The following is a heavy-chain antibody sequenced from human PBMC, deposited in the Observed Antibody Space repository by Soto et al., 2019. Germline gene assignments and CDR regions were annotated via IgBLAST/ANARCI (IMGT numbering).Heavy chain of an antibody. V-gene: IGHV1-69*13. Sequence: SVKVSCKASGGTFSSYAISWVRQAPGQGLEWMGGIIPIFGTANYAQKFQGRVTITADESTSTAYMELSSLRSEDTAVYYCARKGYYYYYGMDVWGQGTTVTVSS. CDR3: ARKGYYYYYGMDV. CDR1: GGTFSSYA. CDR2: IIPIFGTA. J-gene: IGHJ6*02.